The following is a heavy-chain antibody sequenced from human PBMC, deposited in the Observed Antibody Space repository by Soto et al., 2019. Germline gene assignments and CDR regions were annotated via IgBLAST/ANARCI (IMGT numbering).Heavy chain of an antibody. CDR2: IYTRGST. V-gene: IGHV4-4*07. CDR1: GGSISTYY. CDR3: AKVGMVGTVLGSWFDP. D-gene: IGHD6-19*01. J-gene: IGHJ5*02. Sequence: SETLSLTCTVSGGSISTYYWSWIRQPAGKGLEWIGRIYTRGSTNYNPSLKSRVTMSVDTSKNQFSLKLSSVTAADTGVYYCAKVGMVGTVLGSWFDPWGQGILVTVSS.